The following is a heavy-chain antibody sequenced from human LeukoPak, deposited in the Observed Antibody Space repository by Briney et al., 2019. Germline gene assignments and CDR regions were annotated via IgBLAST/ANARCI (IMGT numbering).Heavy chain of an antibody. CDR1: GYSFTSYW. V-gene: IGHV5-51*01. CDR2: IYPGDSDT. D-gene: IGHD5-24*01. Sequence: GESLKISCKGSGYSFTSYWIGWVRQMPGKGLEWMGIIYPGDSDTRYSPSFQGQVTISADKSISTAYLQWSSLKASDTAMYYCARHAASSRDGYNYNWFDPWGQGTLVTVSS. J-gene: IGHJ5*02. CDR3: ARHAASSRDGYNYNWFDP.